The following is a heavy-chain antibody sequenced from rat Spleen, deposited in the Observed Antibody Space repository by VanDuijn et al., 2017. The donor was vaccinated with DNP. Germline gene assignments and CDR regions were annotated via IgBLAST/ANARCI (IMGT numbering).Heavy chain of an antibody. Sequence: EVQLVESGGGLVQPGRSLKLSCAASGFTFSDYYMAWVRQAPKKGLEWVATISTSGGRTYSRDSVKGRFTISRDNAKSTLYLQMNSLRSEDMATYYCVRPDYYAGSYPFFWGPGTMVTVSS. D-gene: IGHD1-12*02. CDR3: VRPDYYAGSYPFF. CDR2: ISTSGGRT. J-gene: IGHJ1*01. V-gene: IGHV5S23*01. CDR1: GFTFSDYY.